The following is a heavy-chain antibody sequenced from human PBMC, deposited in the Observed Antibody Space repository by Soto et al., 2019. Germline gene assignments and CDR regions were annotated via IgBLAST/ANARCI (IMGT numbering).Heavy chain of an antibody. J-gene: IGHJ5*02. CDR2: IRSKGYGGTT. D-gene: IGHD2-15*01. V-gene: IGHV3-49*03. CDR3: GRAGVVVVAGTYDP. CDR1: GFTFGDYA. Sequence: PGGSLRLSCTSSGFTFGDYAMSWFRQAPGKGLEWVGFIRSKGYGGTTEYAASVKGRFSISRDDSESIAYLQMNSLKTEDTAVYYCGRAGVVVVAGTYDPWGQGTLVTVSS.